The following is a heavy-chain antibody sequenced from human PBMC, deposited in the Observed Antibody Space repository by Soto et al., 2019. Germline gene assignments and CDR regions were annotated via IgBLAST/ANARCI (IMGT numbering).Heavy chain of an antibody. CDR1: GYTFTSYG. J-gene: IGHJ4*02. CDR3: ARDRGPFLYYDFWSGYSDFDY. Sequence: GSVKVSCKASGYTFTSYGISWVRQAPGQGLEWMGWISAYNGNTNYAQKLQGRVTMTTDTSTSTAYMELRSLRSDDTAVYYCARDRGPFLYYDFWSGYSDFDYWGQGTLVTVSS. V-gene: IGHV1-18*01. D-gene: IGHD3-3*01. CDR2: ISAYNGNT.